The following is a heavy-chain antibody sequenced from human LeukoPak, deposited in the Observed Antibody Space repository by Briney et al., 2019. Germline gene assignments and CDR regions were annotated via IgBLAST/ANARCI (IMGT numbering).Heavy chain of an antibody. CDR3: ARGHGGNYGDFDY. CDR1: GGSISSSNW. J-gene: IGHJ4*02. V-gene: IGHV4-4*02. D-gene: IGHD4-23*01. Sequence: SETLSLTCAVSGGSISSSNWWSWVRQPPGKGLEWIGEIYHSGSANYNPSLKSRVTISVDKSKNQFSLKLSSVTAADTAVYYCARGHGGNYGDFDYWGQGTLVTVSS. CDR2: IYHSGSA.